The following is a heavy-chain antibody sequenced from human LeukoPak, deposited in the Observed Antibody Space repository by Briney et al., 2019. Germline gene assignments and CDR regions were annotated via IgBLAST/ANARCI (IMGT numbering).Heavy chain of an antibody. V-gene: IGHV1-2*02. D-gene: IGHD6-13*01. J-gene: IGHJ4*02. CDR2: INPNSGDT. Sequence: ASVKVSCKASRCTLTDYYMHWLRQAPGQALEWMGWINPNSGDTNYAQNFQGRVTMTRDTSINTAYMELSSLRSDDTAVYYCARIKWAAANDWGQGTLVTVSS. CDR3: ARIKWAAAND. CDR1: RCTLTDYY.